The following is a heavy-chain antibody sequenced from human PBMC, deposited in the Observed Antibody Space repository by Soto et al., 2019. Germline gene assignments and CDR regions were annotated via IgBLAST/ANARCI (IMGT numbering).Heavy chain of an antibody. CDR1: GFTFSDTL. J-gene: IGHJ3*01. CDR3: ARDIVRVGSRANDAFDV. V-gene: IGHV1-3*01. CDR2: INPANGNT. Sequence: QVQLVQSGAEMKKPGASVNISCQASGFTFSDTLINWVRQGPGQGLEWMGWINPANGNTRYSESFQGRVTISSHPSASTAYVALSDLTSEDTAVYYCARDIVRVGSRANDAFDVWGQGTMITVSS. D-gene: IGHD1-26*01.